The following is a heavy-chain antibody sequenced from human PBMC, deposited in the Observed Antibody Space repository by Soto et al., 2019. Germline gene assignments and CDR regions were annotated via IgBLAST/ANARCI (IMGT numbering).Heavy chain of an antibody. CDR3: ARERYQVLSDGIDV. Sequence: ASVKVSCKASGFTFSDYYMHWVREAPGQGLEWMGWLNPKSGGTTYAQKFQGRLTLSRDTSINTAYMELRRLSIDDTALYYCARERYQVLSDGIDVCGQGTAVTVSS. D-gene: IGHD2-2*01. V-gene: IGHV1-2*02. CDR1: GFTFSDYY. J-gene: IGHJ6*02. CDR2: LNPKSGGT.